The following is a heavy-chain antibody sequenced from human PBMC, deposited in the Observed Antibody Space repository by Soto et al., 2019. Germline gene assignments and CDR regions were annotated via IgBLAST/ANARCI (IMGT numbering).Heavy chain of an antibody. Sequence: SETLSLTCSVSDVSLNNYYWAWIRQSPGKGLEWIGEIGHGGYTNYAPSLKSRVSMSADTSKSQFSRNLTSATAAGTGLYFCGRGTGRYTHGYGFDVWSQGTTVT. CDR1: DVSLNNYY. CDR3: GRGTGRYTHGYGFDV. CDR2: IGHGGYT. J-gene: IGHJ3*01. D-gene: IGHD5-18*01. V-gene: IGHV4-34*01.